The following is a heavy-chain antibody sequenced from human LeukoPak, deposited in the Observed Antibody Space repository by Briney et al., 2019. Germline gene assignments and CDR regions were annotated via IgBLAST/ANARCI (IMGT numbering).Heavy chain of an antibody. Sequence: ASVKVSCKASGYTFTSYGISWVRQAPGQGLEWMGWISAYNGNTNYAQKLQGRVTMTTDTSTSTAYMELRSLRSDDTAVYYCAKSKGYSSGWYPLDYWGQGTLVTVSS. J-gene: IGHJ4*02. V-gene: IGHV1-18*01. CDR2: ISAYNGNT. CDR1: GYTFTSYG. CDR3: AKSKGYSSGWYPLDY. D-gene: IGHD6-19*01.